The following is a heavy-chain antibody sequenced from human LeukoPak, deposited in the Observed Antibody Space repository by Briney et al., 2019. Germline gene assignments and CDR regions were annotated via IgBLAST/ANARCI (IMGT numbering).Heavy chain of an antibody. CDR2: ISYSSTSI. J-gene: IGHJ4*02. V-gene: IGHV3-21*01. CDR1: GFTLSRHT. CDR3: ARVYCSATTCYRVHFDY. D-gene: IGHD2-2*02. Sequence: GGSLRLSCAASGFTLSRHTMTWVRQAPGKGLEWVSSISYSSTSIYYADSVKGRFTISRDNAKNSLYLQMNSLRAEDTAVYYCARVYCSATTCYRVHFDYWGQGTLVTVSS.